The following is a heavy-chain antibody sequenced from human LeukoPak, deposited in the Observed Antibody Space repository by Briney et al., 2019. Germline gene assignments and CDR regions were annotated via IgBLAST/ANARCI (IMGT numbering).Heavy chain of an antibody. CDR1: GFTVSTNY. Sequence: GGSLRLSCAASGFTVSTNYMSWVRQAPGKGLEWVSIIYSGGSTYYADSVKGRFTISRDNSKNTLYLQVNSLRAEDTALYYCARRGDGGRSFDHWGQGTLVTVSS. J-gene: IGHJ4*02. CDR2: IYSGGST. D-gene: IGHD4-23*01. V-gene: IGHV3-53*01. CDR3: ARRGDGGRSFDH.